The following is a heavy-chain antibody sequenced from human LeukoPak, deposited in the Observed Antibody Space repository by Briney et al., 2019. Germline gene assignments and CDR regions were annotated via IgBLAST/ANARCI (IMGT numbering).Heavy chain of an antibody. CDR3: VRQSSTGSTGNWFDP. D-gene: IGHD1-7*01. Sequence: SETLPLTCTVSGGSIGSSPYYWGWIRQSPGQGLEWIGSIYYTGTTYYNPSLKSRVTISVDTSKNQFSLKLTSVTAADTAVYHCVRQSSTGSTGNWFDPWGQGTLVTVSS. CDR2: IYYTGTT. V-gene: IGHV4-39*01. J-gene: IGHJ5*02. CDR1: GGSIGSSPYY.